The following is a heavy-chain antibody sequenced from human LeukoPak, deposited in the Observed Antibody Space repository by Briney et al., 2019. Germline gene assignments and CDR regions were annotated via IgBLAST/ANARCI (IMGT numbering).Heavy chain of an antibody. V-gene: IGHV3-23*01. CDR3: AKDSTHLRYFDY. CDR1: GFTFSSYA. J-gene: IGHJ4*02. D-gene: IGHD3-9*01. Sequence: GGSLRLSCAASGFTFSSYAMSWVRQAPGKGLEWVSAISGSGGSTYYADSVKGRFTISRDNSKNTPYLQMNSLRAEDTAVYYCAKDSTHLRYFDYWGQGTLVTVSS. CDR2: ISGSGGST.